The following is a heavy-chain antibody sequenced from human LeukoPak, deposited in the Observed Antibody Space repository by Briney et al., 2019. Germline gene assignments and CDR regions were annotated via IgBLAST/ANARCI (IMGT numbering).Heavy chain of an antibody. Sequence: GGSLRLSCAASGFTFSSYSMMWVRQAPGKGLEWVSYISSSSSTIYYADSVKGRFTISRDNAKNSLYLQMNSLRAEDTAVYYCARDRLYFDLWGRGTLVTVSS. J-gene: IGHJ2*01. CDR2: ISSSSSTI. V-gene: IGHV3-48*01. CDR1: GFTFSSYS. CDR3: ARDRLYFDL.